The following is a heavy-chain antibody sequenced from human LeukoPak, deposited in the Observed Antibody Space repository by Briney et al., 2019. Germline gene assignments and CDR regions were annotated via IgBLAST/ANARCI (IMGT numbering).Heavy chain of an antibody. CDR2: IIPALDRA. CDR3: ARRTDAVDDAFDI. D-gene: IGHD3/OR15-3a*01. J-gene: IGHJ3*02. CDR1: GDNFNNYA. V-gene: IGHV1-69*04. Sequence: EASVKVSCKASGDNFNNYAVNWVRQAPGQGLQWMGRIIPALDRANYAHNFQGRLTITADKSTKTAYMELSSLQSEDTGLYFCARRTDAVDDAFDIWGQGTMVTVSS.